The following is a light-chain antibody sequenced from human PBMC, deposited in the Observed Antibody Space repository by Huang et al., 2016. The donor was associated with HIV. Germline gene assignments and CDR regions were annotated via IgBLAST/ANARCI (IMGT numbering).Light chain of an antibody. CDR3: QQRSNRTPTT. V-gene: IGKV3-11*01. CDR2: DAS. Sequence: EIILTQSPATLSLSPGERATLSCRASRSVGSYLAWYQQKPGQAPRLLIYDASNRATGIPARFSGGGSGTDFTLTIRGLGPDDFAVYFCQQRSNRTPTTFGEGTKVE. J-gene: IGKJ1*01. CDR1: RSVGSY.